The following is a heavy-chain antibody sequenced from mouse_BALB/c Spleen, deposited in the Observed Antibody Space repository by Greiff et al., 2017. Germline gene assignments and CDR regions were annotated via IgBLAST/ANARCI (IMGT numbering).Heavy chain of an antibody. CDR1: GFTFSDYY. D-gene: IGHD1-1*01. J-gene: IGHJ4*01. Sequence: EVHLVESGGGLVKPGGSLKLSCAASGFTFSDYYMYWVRQTPEKRLEWVATISDGGSYTYYPDSVKGRFTISRDNAKNNLYLQMSSLKSEDTAMYYCARSYYGSSLYAMDYWGQGTSVTVSS. CDR2: ISDGGSYT. V-gene: IGHV5-4*02. CDR3: ARSYYGSSLYAMDY.